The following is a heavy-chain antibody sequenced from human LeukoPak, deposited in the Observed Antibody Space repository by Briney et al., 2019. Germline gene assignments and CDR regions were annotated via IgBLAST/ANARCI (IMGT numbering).Heavy chain of an antibody. V-gene: IGHV4-31*01. D-gene: IGHD2-2*01. CDR2: IYYSGST. CDR3: ARGPGGQLLATLFDY. Sequence: PSETLSLTCTVSGGSISSGGYYWSWLRQHPGNGLEWIGYIYYSGSTYYNPSPKSQVTISVDTSKNQFSLKLSSVTAADTAVYYCARGPGGQLLATLFDYWGQGTLVTVSS. CDR1: GGSISSGGYY. J-gene: IGHJ4*02.